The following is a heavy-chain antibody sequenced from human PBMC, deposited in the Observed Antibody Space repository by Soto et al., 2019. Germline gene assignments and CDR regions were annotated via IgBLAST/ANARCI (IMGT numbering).Heavy chain of an antibody. V-gene: IGHV1-69*06. CDR1: GGTFSSYA. Sequence: SVKVSCKASGGTFSSYAISWVRQAPGQGLEWMGGIIPIFGTANYAQKFQGRVTITADKSTSIAYMELSSLRSEDTAVYYCARAPVDTAMVWFLWGQGTLVTVSS. J-gene: IGHJ4*02. CDR3: ARAPVDTAMVWFL. CDR2: IIPIFGTA. D-gene: IGHD5-18*01.